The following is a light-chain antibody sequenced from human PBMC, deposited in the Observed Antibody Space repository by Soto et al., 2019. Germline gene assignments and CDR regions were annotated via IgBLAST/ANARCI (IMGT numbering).Light chain of an antibody. CDR2: NNN. V-gene: IGLV1-44*01. J-gene: IGLJ2*01. CDR1: SSNIGSHT. CDR3: AAWDDSLNGLV. Sequence: QSVLTQPPSASGTPGQRVTIYCSGSSSNIGSHTVNWYQQLPGTAPKLPIYNNNQRPSGVPDRFSGSKSGTSASLAISGLQSEDEADYYCAAWDDSLNGLVFGGGTKLTVL.